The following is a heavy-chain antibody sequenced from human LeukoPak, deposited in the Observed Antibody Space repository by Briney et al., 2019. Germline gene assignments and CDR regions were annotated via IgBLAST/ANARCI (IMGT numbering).Heavy chain of an antibody. V-gene: IGHV4-4*08. CDR1: GGSISIYY. CDR3: ARYSGGWPYYFDY. Sequence: SETLSLTCTVSGGSISIYYWSWIRQPPGKGLERIGYIANTGDTNNNPSLKSRVAISLDTSKNQLSLQLSSVTAADMAVYFCARYSGGWPYYFDYWGQGALVTVSS. D-gene: IGHD6-19*01. CDR2: IANTGDT. J-gene: IGHJ4*02.